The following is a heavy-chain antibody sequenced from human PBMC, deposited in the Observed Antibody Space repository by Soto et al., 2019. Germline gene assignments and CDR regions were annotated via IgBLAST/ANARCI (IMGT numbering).Heavy chain of an antibody. CDR2: IYSGGST. V-gene: IGHV3-66*01. CDR3: ARVALYGDYYFDY. J-gene: IGHJ4*02. D-gene: IGHD4-17*01. CDR1: GFTVSSNY. Sequence: GGSLRLSCAASGFTVSSNYMSWVRQAPGKGLEWVSVIYSGGSTYYADSMKGRFTISRDNSKNTLYLQMNSLRAEDTAVYYCARVALYGDYYFDYWGQGTLVTVSS.